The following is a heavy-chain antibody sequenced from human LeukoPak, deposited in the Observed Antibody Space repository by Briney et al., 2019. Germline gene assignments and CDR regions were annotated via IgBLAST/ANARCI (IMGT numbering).Heavy chain of an antibody. D-gene: IGHD2-2*03. CDR3: ARVDIVVVPATITYYYYMDV. CDR1: GGSISSGSYY. Sequence: SETLSLTCTVSGGSISSGSYYWSWIRQPAGKGLEWIGRTYTSGSTNYNPSLKSRVTISVDTSKNQFSLKLSSVTAADTAVYYCARVDIVVVPATITYYYYMDVWGKGTTVTVSS. J-gene: IGHJ6*03. V-gene: IGHV4-61*02. CDR2: TYTSGST.